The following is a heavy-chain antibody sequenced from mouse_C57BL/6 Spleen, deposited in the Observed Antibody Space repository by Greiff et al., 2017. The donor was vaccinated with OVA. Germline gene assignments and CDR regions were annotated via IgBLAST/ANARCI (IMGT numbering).Heavy chain of an antibody. CDR2: INPNNGGT. Sequence: EVQLQQSGPELVKPGASVKISCKASGYTFTDYYMNWVKQSHGKSLEWIGDINPNNGGTSYNQKFKGKATLTVDKSSSTAYMARRSLTSEDSAVYYCARGGDDYLYYLDYWGQGTTLTVSS. V-gene: IGHV1-26*01. J-gene: IGHJ2*01. CDR1: GYTFTDYY. CDR3: ARGGDDYLYYLDY. D-gene: IGHD2-4*01.